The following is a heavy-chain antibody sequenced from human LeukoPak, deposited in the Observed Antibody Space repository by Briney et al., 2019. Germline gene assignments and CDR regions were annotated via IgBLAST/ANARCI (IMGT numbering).Heavy chain of an antibody. CDR3: VRLDSSGWSH. CDR1: GVSISTYS. V-gene: IGHV4-59*08. J-gene: IGHJ4*02. D-gene: IGHD6-19*01. Sequence: SETLSLTCTVSGVSISTYSWSWIRQSPGKALEWIGYIYYGGTTNYNPSLKSRVTISVDTSKNQFSLKLSSVTAADTAVYYCVRLDSSGWSHWGQGTLVTVSS. CDR2: IYYGGTT.